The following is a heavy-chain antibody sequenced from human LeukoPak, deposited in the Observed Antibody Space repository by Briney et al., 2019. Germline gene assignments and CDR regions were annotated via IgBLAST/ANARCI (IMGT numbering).Heavy chain of an antibody. CDR1: GFSFSRYW. CDR2: INSDGSST. D-gene: IGHD1-1*01. J-gene: IGHJ4*02. CDR3: ARDQDGMGTTMDL. V-gene: IGHV3-74*01. Sequence: GGSLRLSCAASGFSFSRYWMHWVRQAPGDGLMWVSRINSDGSSTWYADSVKRRFTISRDNARNTLSLQMSSLGVEDTALYYCARDQDGMGTTMDLWGQGTQVIVSS.